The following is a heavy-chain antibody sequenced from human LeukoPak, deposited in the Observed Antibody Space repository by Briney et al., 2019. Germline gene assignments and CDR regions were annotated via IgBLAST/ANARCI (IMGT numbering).Heavy chain of an antibody. CDR2: ISSNGGST. V-gene: IGHV3-64*01. D-gene: IGHD2-21*02. CDR3: ARICGGDCQVDY. J-gene: IGHJ4*02. Sequence: GGSLRLPCAASGFTFSSYAMHWVRQAPGKGLEYVSAISSNGGSTYYANSVKGRFTISRDNSKNTLYLQMGSLRAEDMAVYYCARICGGDCQVDYWGQGTLVTVSS. CDR1: GFTFSSYA.